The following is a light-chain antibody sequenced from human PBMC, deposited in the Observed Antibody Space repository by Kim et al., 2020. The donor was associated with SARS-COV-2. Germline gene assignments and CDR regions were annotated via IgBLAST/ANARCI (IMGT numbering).Light chain of an antibody. CDR1: SLRDYY. V-gene: IGLV3-19*01. CDR3: SSRDNSLNQRV. CDR2: GKS. J-gene: IGLJ3*02. Sequence: SSELTQDPAVSVALGQTVRITCQGDSLRDYYASWYQLKPGQAPILVFYGKSNRPSEIPDRFSGSSSGNTASLTITGARAEDEADYYCSSRDNSLNQRVFGGGTQLTVL.